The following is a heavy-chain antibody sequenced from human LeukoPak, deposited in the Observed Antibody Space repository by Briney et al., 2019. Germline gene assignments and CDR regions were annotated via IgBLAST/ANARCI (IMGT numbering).Heavy chain of an antibody. CDR1: GFTFSSYG. Sequence: GGSLRLSCAASGFTFSSYGMHWVRQAPGKGLEWVAVISYDGSNKYYADSVKGRFTISRGNSKNTLYLQMNSLRAEDTAVYYCVPSLVVVAATRSFDYWGQGTLVTVSS. D-gene: IGHD2-15*01. J-gene: IGHJ4*02. V-gene: IGHV3-30*03. CDR2: ISYDGSNK. CDR3: VPSLVVVAATRSFDY.